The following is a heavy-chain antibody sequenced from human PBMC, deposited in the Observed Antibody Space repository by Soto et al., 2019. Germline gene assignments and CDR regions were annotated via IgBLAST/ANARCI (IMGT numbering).Heavy chain of an antibody. CDR1: GGSFSGYY. CDR2: INHSGST. Sequence: LSLTCAVYGGSFSGYYWSWIRQPPGKGLEWIGEINHSGSTNYNPSLKSRVTISVDTSKNQFSLKLSSVTAAETAVYYCAREPLGTYGDNWFDPWGRGTLVTVSS. J-gene: IGHJ5*02. CDR3: AREPLGTYGDNWFDP. D-gene: IGHD3-16*01. V-gene: IGHV4-34*01.